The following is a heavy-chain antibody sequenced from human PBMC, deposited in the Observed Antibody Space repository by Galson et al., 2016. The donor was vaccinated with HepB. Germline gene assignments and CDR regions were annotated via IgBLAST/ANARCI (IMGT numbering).Heavy chain of an antibody. Sequence: SLRLSCAASGFTFTSNAMSWVRQAPGRGLEWVSTISSNSVSIHYGDSMEGRFTISRDNAKNTVYLQMNSLRAEDTAVYYCAKDYTEMVGAMDYWGQGTLVTVSS. J-gene: IGHJ4*02. CDR1: GFTFTSNA. CDR3: AKDYTEMVGAMDY. CDR2: ISSNSVSI. D-gene: IGHD1-26*01. V-gene: IGHV3-23*01.